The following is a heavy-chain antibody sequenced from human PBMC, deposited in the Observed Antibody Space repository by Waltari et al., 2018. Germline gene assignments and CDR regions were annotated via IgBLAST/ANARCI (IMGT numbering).Heavy chain of an antibody. CDR3: ATQASISSPSF. CDR1: GVIFSRQD. J-gene: IGHJ4*02. D-gene: IGHD3-16*02. CDR2: IRFDGGQK. V-gene: IGHV3-30*02. Sequence: QVQLVESGGCVVLPGGALRLSCKASGVIFSRQDMNWVRQAPGMGLEWVSLIRFDGGQKFYADTVKGRFTVSRDNSRDTLYLHMESLRSGDTATYFCATQASISSPSFWGRGTLVTVSS.